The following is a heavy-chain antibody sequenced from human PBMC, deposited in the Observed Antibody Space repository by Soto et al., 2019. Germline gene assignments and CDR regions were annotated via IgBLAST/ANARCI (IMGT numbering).Heavy chain of an antibody. CDR3: ARSPHFDGYNDY. CDR2: IYYSGST. CDR1: GDSISSGGYY. Sequence: QVQLRESGPGLVKPSQTLSLTCTVSGDSISSGGYYWSWIRQHPGKGLEWIAHIYYSGSTYYNPSLKSRVTISVDTSKNQFSLKLSSVTEADTAVYYCARSPHFDGYNDYWGQGTLVTVSS. V-gene: IGHV4-31*03. J-gene: IGHJ4*02. D-gene: IGHD3-9*01.